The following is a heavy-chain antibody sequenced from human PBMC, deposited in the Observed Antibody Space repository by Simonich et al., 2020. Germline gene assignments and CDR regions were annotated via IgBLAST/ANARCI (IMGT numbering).Heavy chain of an antibody. CDR1: GGTFSSYA. CDR3: ARYHYWNYAFDI. V-gene: IGHV1-69*13. CDR2: INPTFGTA. Sequence: QVQLVQSGAEVKKPGSSVKVSCKASGGTFSSYAISWVRQAPGQGLEGMGGINPTFGTANYAQKFQGRVTITADESTSTAYMELSSLRSEDTAVYYCARYHYWNYAFDIWGQGTMVTVSS. J-gene: IGHJ3*02. D-gene: IGHD1-7*01.